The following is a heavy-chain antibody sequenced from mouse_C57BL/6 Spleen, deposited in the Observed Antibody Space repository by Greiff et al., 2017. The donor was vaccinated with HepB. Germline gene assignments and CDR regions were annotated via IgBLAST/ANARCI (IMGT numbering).Heavy chain of an antibody. Sequence: VHVKQSGAELVKPGASVKLSCTASGFNITDYYMHWVKQRTEQGLEWIGRIDPEDGETKYAPKFQGKATITADTSSNTAYLQLSSLTSEDTAVYYCACYYYGSTYFDYWGQGTTLTVSS. V-gene: IGHV14-2*01. CDR3: ACYYYGSTYFDY. CDR2: IDPEDGET. J-gene: IGHJ2*01. D-gene: IGHD1-1*01. CDR1: GFNITDYY.